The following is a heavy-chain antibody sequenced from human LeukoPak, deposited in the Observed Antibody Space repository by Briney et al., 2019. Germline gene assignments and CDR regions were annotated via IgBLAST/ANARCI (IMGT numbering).Heavy chain of an antibody. CDR3: ARVSSEIYGDYLVGNWFDP. V-gene: IGHV4-59*12. J-gene: IGHJ5*02. CDR2: IYYSGST. D-gene: IGHD4-17*01. CDR1: GGSISSYY. Sequence: PSETLSLTCTVSGGSISSYYWSWIRQPPGKGLEWIGYIYYSGSTNYNPSLKSRVTISVDKSKNQFSLKLSSVTAADTAVYYCARVSSEIYGDYLVGNWFDPWGQGTLVTVSS.